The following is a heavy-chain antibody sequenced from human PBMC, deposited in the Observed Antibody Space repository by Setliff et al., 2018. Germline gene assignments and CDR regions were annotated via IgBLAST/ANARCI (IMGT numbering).Heavy chain of an antibody. D-gene: IGHD2-21*02. CDR3: VRDSSADYYDNDYFKY. V-gene: IGHV3-7*01. CDR2: IKKDGSDI. J-gene: IGHJ1*01. Sequence: PGGSLRLSCAASGFTFSAHYMDWLRQAPGKGLEWVANIKKDGSDIYYTNYVKGRFTVSRDNSKNTLYLQMNILRPEDTALYYCVRDSSADYYDNDYFKYWGQGALVTVSS. CDR1: GFTFSAHY.